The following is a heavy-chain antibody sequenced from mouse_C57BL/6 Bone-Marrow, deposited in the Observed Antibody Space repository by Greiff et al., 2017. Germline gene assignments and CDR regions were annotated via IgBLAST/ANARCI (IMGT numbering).Heavy chain of an antibody. V-gene: IGHV1-53*01. CDR3: ARSGTAQAKRTYYAMDY. J-gene: IGHJ4*01. CDR1: GYTFTSYW. CDR2: INPSNGGT. D-gene: IGHD3-2*02. Sequence: QVQLQQPGTELVKPGASVKLSCKASGYTFTSYWMHWVKQRPGQGLEWIGNINPSNGGTNYNEKFKSKATLTVDKSSSTAYMQLSSLTSEDSAVYYCARSGTAQAKRTYYAMDYWGQGTSVTVSS.